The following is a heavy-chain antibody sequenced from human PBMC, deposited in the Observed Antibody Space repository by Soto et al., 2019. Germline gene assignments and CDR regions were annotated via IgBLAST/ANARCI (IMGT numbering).Heavy chain of an antibody. Sequence: GGSLRLSCAASGSTFGEYAVHWVRRPPGKGLEWVASITWNSDMIGYADSVKGRFTISRDNVNDTLYLQMNNLRAEDSGLYYCTRGPRPISTGTGAYWGQGTQVTVSS. CDR1: GSTFGEYA. V-gene: IGHV3-9*01. J-gene: IGHJ4*02. CDR3: TRGPRPISTGTGAY. CDR2: ITWNSDMI. D-gene: IGHD3-10*01.